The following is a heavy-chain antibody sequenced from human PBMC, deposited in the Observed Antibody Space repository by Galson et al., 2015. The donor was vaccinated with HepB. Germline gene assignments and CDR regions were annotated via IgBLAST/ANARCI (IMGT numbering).Heavy chain of an antibody. CDR1: GFTFDDYG. D-gene: IGHD3-10*01. V-gene: IGHV3-20*04. Sequence: SLRLSCAASGFTFDDYGMNWVRQAPGKGLEWVSGINKNGATRGYADSVKGRFTISRDNAKNSLYLQMSSLTAGDTALYYCARVASDYGSGSYKAPPDYWGQGTLVTVSS. CDR3: ARVASDYGSGSYKAPPDY. CDR2: INKNGATR. J-gene: IGHJ4*02.